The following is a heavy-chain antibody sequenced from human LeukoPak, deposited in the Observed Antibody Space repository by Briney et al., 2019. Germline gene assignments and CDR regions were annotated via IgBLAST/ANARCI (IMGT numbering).Heavy chain of an antibody. J-gene: IGHJ4*02. V-gene: IGHV4-38-2*02. CDR2: IYHSGST. CDR3: AREMNYYDSSGYYDPLGY. D-gene: IGHD3-22*01. Sequence: SETLSLTCTVSGYSISSGYYWGWIRQPPGKGLEWIGSIYHSGSTYYNPSLKSRVTISVDTSKNQFSLKLSSVTAADTAVYYCAREMNYYDSSGYYDPLGYWGQGTLVTVSS. CDR1: GYSISSGYY.